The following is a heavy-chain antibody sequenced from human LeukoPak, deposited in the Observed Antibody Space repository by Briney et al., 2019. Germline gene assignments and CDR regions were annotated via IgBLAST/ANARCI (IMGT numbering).Heavy chain of an antibody. Sequence: GRSLRLSCAASGFTFSDYGMHWVRQAPGKGLEWVSYISSSGTTIYYADSVKGRFTISRDNAKNSLFLQMNSLRAEDTAVYYCARHNKIFGVVSYFDYWGQGTLVTVSS. V-gene: IGHV3-48*04. D-gene: IGHD3-3*01. CDR3: ARHNKIFGVVSYFDY. CDR2: ISSSGTTI. CDR1: GFTFSDYG. J-gene: IGHJ4*02.